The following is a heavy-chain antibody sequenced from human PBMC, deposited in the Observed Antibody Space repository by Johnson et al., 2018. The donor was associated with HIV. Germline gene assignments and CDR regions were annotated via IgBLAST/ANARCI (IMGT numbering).Heavy chain of an antibody. J-gene: IGHJ3*02. Sequence: VESGGGLVLPGRSLRLSCAAPGFTFDDYAMHWVRHAPGKVLEWVSGISWYRRSLGYVDSVMGRFTISRDNAKNSLYLQMNSLRTEDTALYYCAKDKGVVILRGDAFDIWGQGTMVTVSS. D-gene: IGHD2-21*01. CDR2: ISWYRRSL. CDR3: AKDKGVVILRGDAFDI. CDR1: GFTFDDYA. V-gene: IGHV3-9*01.